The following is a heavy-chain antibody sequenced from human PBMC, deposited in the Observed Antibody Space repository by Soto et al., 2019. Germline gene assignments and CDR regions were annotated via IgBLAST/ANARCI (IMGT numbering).Heavy chain of an antibody. CDR2: MNPNSGNT. D-gene: IGHD2-15*01. CDR1: RYTFTSYD. J-gene: IGHJ4*02. Sequence: ASAQFSCNASRYTFTSYDINWVRQATGQGLEWMGWMNPNSGNTGYAQKFQGRVTMTRNTSISTAYMELSSLRSEDTAVYYCARGFYCSGGSCYSGIDYWGQGTLVTVSS. CDR3: ARGFYCSGGSCYSGIDY. V-gene: IGHV1-8*01.